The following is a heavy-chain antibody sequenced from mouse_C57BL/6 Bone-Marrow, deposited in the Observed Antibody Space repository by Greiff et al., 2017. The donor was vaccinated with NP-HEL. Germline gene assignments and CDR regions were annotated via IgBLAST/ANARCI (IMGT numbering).Heavy chain of an antibody. Sequence: VQLQQSGAELVRPGASVKLSCTASGFNIKDDYMHWVKQRPEQGLEWIGWIDPENGDTEYASKFQGKATITADTSSNTAYLQLSSLTSEDTAVCYCTTNDGSFAYWGRGTLVTVSA. CDR2: IDPENGDT. V-gene: IGHV14-4*01. CDR1: GFNIKDDY. CDR3: TTNDGSFAY. J-gene: IGHJ3*01. D-gene: IGHD2-3*01.